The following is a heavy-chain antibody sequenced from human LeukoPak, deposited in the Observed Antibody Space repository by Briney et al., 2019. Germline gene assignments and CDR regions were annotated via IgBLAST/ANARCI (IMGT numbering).Heavy chain of an antibody. CDR3: ARVKSNSWYYDAFDT. V-gene: IGHV4-59*01. J-gene: IGHJ3*02. D-gene: IGHD6-13*01. CDR1: GGSITSYY. CDR2: IYYSGST. Sequence: SETLSLTCTVSGGSITSYYWSWIRQPPGKGLEWIGYIYYSGSTNYNPSLKSRVTISVDTSKNQFSLKLSSVTAADTAVYYCARVKSNSWYYDAFDTWGQGTMVTVSS.